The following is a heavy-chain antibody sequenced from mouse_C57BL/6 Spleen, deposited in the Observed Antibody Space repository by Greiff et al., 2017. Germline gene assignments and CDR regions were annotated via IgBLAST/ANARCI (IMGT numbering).Heavy chain of an antibody. J-gene: IGHJ4*01. D-gene: IGHD2-4*01. CDR2: IDPNSGGT. CDR3: ANYDYDGEPYSMDY. CDR1: GYTFTSYW. Sequence: QVQLQQPGAELVKPGASVKLSCKASGYTFTSYWMHWVKQRPGRGLEWIGRIDPNSGGTKYNEKFKSKATLTVDKPSSTAYMQLSSLTSEDFAVYYCANYDYDGEPYSMDYWGQGTSVTVSS. V-gene: IGHV1-72*01.